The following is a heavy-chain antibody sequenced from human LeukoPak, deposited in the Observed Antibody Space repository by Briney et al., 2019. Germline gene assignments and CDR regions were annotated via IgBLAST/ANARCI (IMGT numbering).Heavy chain of an antibody. V-gene: IGHV4-34*01. CDR2: INHSGST. CDR3: ARVRTRGALDY. J-gene: IGHJ4*02. D-gene: IGHD1-26*01. CDR1: GGSFSGYY. Sequence: SETLSLTCAVYGGSFSGYYWCWIRQPPGKGLEWIGEINHSGSTNYNPSLKSRVTISVDTSKNQFSLKLSSVTAADTAVYYCARVRTRGALDYWGQGTLVTVSS.